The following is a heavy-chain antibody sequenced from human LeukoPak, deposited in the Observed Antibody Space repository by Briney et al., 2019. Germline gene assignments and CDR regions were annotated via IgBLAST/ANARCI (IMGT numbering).Heavy chain of an antibody. Sequence: GGSLRLSCAASGFTFSSYGMNWVRQAPGKGLEWVSSISSSSSYIYYADSVKGRFTISRDNAKNSLYLQMNSLRAEDTAVYYCARGDSSSWYYFDYWGQGTLVTVSS. V-gene: IGHV3-21*01. CDR1: GFTFSSYG. CDR3: ARGDSSSWYYFDY. J-gene: IGHJ4*02. D-gene: IGHD6-13*01. CDR2: ISSSSSYI.